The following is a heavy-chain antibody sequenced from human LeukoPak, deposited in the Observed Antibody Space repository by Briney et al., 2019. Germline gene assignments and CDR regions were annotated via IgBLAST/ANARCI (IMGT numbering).Heavy chain of an antibody. Sequence: PGGSLRLSCAASDFSFITYAMSWVRQAPGKGLEWVSTISGGGDATYYADSVKGRFTISRDNSKNTLYLQMNSLRAEDTAVYYCAKGLYSGSYYTFDYWGQGTLVTVSS. CDR1: DFSFITYA. CDR3: AKGLYSGSYYTFDY. V-gene: IGHV3-23*01. CDR2: ISGGGDAT. D-gene: IGHD1-26*01. J-gene: IGHJ4*02.